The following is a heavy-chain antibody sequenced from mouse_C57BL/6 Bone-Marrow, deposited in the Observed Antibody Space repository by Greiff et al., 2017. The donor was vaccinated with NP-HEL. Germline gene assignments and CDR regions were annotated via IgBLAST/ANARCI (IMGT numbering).Heavy chain of an antibody. CDR1: GYTFTSYW. CDR2: IDPSDSYT. CDR3: ARGGYYYGSSYGDYFDY. D-gene: IGHD1-1*01. J-gene: IGHJ2*01. Sequence: QVQLQQSGAELVMPGASVKLSCKASGYTFTSYWMHWVKQRPGQGLEWIGEIDPSDSYTNYNQKFKGKSTLTVDKSSSPAYRQLSSLTSEDSAVYYCARGGYYYGSSYGDYFDYWGQGTTLTVSS. V-gene: IGHV1-69*01.